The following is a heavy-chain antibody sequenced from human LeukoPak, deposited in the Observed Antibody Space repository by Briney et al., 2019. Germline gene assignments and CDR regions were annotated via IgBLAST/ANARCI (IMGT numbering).Heavy chain of an antibody. J-gene: IGHJ4*02. D-gene: IGHD3-22*01. Sequence: ASVKVSCKASGYTFTSYGISWVRQAPGQGLEWMGWISAYNGNTNYAQKLQGRVTMTTDTSTSTAYMELRSLRSDDTAVYYCARDRGYYDSSAAPAHFDCWGQGTLVTVSS. CDR3: ARDRGYYDSSAAPAHFDC. CDR2: ISAYNGNT. CDR1: GYTFTSYG. V-gene: IGHV1-18*01.